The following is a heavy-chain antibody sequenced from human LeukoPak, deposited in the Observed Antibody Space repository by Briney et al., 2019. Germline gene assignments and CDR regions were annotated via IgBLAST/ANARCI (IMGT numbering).Heavy chain of an antibody. CDR1: GYTFSNYD. CDR2: MNPKSGNT. V-gene: IGHV1-8*01. Sequence: GASVKVSCKASGYTFSNYDINWVRQATGQGLEWMGWMNPKSGNTGYAQNFQGRVTMTRNSSITTSYMELSSLRSEDTAVYYRARASRTYFGDYLYYFDSWGQGTLVTVSS. J-gene: IGHJ4*02. D-gene: IGHD4-17*01. CDR3: ARASRTYFGDYLYYFDS.